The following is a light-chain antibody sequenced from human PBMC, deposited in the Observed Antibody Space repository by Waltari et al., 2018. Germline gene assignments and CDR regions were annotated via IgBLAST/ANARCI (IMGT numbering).Light chain of an antibody. V-gene: IGKV1-33*01. CDR1: QDISNY. CDR2: DAS. J-gene: IGKJ3*01. CDR3: QQYDNLPLT. Sequence: DFQMTQSPSSLSASVGDRVTITCQACQDISNYLNWYQQKPGKAPKLLIYDASNLETGVPSRFSGSGSGTDFTFTISSLQPEDIATYYCQQYDNLPLTFGPGTKVNIK.